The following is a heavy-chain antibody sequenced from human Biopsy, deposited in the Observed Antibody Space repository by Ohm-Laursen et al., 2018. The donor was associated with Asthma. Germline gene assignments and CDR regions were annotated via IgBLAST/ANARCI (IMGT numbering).Heavy chain of an antibody. CDR2: MYHSGSP. CDR1: GASITSSAYY. D-gene: IGHD3-22*01. V-gene: IGHV4-39*01. Sequence: LSLTCTVSGASITSSAYYWGWVRQPPGKGMEWIGSMYHSGSPYYHPSLKSRATISVDTSKSQLSLKMSSVTAADTAVYFCVRHQYSSSWSTFDYWGQGALVTVSS. J-gene: IGHJ4*02. CDR3: VRHQYSSSWSTFDY.